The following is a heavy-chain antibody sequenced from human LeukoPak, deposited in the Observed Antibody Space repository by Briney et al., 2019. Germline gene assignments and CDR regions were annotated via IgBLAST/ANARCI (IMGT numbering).Heavy chain of an antibody. Sequence: ASVKVSCKASGYSFTSYHMHWVRQAPGEGLEWMGIINPSGGSTNYAQKFQGRVTMTRDMSTGTVYLELSSLRSEDTAVYYCARTPLSYRIRYFDYWGQGTLVTVSS. J-gene: IGHJ4*02. CDR3: ARTPLSYRIRYFDY. CDR2: INPSGGST. V-gene: IGHV1-46*01. D-gene: IGHD3-9*01. CDR1: GYSFTSYH.